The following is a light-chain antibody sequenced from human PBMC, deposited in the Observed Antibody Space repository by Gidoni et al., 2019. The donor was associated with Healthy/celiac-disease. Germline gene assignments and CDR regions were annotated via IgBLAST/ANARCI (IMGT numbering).Light chain of an antibody. Sequence: DIHMTQAPYSLSASVADRVTITCRASQSIRSNLNWYQHKPGKAPKILIYAASSLQSGVPSRFSGSGYLTDFTLTISSLQPEDVATYYCQQSYSTPYTFGQGTQLE. CDR3: QQSYSTPYT. V-gene: IGKV1-39*01. CDR1: QSIRSN. CDR2: AAS. J-gene: IGKJ2*01.